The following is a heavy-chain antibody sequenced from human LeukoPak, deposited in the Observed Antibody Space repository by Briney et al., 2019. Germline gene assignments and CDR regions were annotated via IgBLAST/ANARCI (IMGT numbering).Heavy chain of an antibody. CDR3: ARSAQDIIVVPSAPDY. D-gene: IGHD2-2*01. Sequence: ASVKVSCKASGYTFTDYYMHWVRQAPGQGPEWMGRLNPNTGATDYAQKFQGRVTMTRGTSMRTAYMELSRLRSDDTAVYHCARSAQDIIVVPSAPDYWGQGTLVTVSS. J-gene: IGHJ4*02. V-gene: IGHV1-2*06. CDR1: GYTFTDYY. CDR2: LNPNTGAT.